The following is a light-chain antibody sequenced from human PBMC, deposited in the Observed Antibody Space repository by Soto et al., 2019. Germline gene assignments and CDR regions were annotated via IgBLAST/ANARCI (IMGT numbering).Light chain of an antibody. CDR2: EVG. J-gene: IGLJ3*02. CDR3: SSYTSSTTQV. CDR1: SSDVGAYNY. V-gene: IGLV2-14*01. Sequence: QSVLTQPASVSGSPGQSITISCAGTSSDVGAYNYVSWYQQHPGKAPKLVIYEVGDRPSGVSNRFSGSKSGNTASLTISGLQAEDEADYCSSYTSSTTQVFGGGTKLTVL.